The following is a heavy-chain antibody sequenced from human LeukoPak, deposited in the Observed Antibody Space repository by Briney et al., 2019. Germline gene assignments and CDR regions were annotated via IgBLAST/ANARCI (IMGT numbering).Heavy chain of an antibody. CDR2: INPNSGGT. CDR3: ARDVYSSGWYRGAAIPGFDP. Sequence: ASVKVSCKASGYTFTGYYMHWVRQAPGQGLEWMGWINPNSGGTNYAQKFQGRVTMTRDTSISTAYMELSRLRSDDTAVYYCARDVYSSGWYRGAAIPGFDPWGQGTLVTVSS. J-gene: IGHJ5*02. D-gene: IGHD6-19*01. CDR1: GYTFTGYY. V-gene: IGHV1-2*02.